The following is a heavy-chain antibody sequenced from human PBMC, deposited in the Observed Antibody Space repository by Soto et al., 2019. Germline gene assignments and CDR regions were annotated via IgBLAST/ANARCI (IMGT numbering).Heavy chain of an antibody. J-gene: IGHJ3*02. Sequence: EVQVVESGGGLVQPGGSLRLSCAASGFIFGSYTMNWVRQAPGKGLEWLSYISSSGSTIYYADSVKGRFTISRDNAKKSLYLQMNSLRDEDTALYYCARTDAFDIWGQGTMVTVSS. V-gene: IGHV3-48*02. CDR3: ARTDAFDI. CDR1: GFIFGSYT. CDR2: ISSSGSTI.